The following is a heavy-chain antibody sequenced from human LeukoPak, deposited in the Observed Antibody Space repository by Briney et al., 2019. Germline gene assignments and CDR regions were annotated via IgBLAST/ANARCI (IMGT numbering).Heavy chain of an antibody. CDR1: GGSFRGSY. D-gene: IGHD2-2*02. CDR3: AREEPLGYCSSTSCYRMSWFDP. J-gene: IGHJ5*02. Sequence: SETLSLTCAVYGGSFRGSYWSWIRQPPGKGLEWTGETNHSGSTNYNPSLKSRVTISVDTSKNQFSLKLSPVTAADTAVYYCAREEPLGYCSSTSCYRMSWFDPWGQGTLVTVSS. V-gene: IGHV4-34*01. CDR2: TNHSGST.